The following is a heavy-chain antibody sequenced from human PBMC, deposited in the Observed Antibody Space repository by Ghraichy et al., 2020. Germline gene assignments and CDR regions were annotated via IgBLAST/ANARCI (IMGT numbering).Heavy chain of an antibody. D-gene: IGHD3-16*01. Sequence: SQTLSLTCKVFGGSFSGYYWGWIRQTPRKGLEWIGEIHHSEATNNNPSIEGRATILVDTSKNQFSLTVASVTAADTAVYYCARGFEAVYYGSSSQKNWFDPWGQGTQVIVSS. CDR3: ARGFEAVYYGSSSQKNWFDP. CDR2: IHHSEAT. CDR1: GGSFSGYY. J-gene: IGHJ5*02. V-gene: IGHV4-34*04.